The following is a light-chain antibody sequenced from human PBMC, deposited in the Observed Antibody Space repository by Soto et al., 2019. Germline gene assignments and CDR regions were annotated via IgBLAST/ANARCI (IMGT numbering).Light chain of an antibody. J-gene: IGKJ1*01. CDR1: QSVSSSY. CDR2: GTS. CDR3: QQYGSSSWT. Sequence: EIVLTQSPGTLSLSPGERATLSCRASQSVSSSYLAWYQQKPGQAPRLLIYGTSSRATAIPDRFSGSGSGTDFTLTISRLEAEDFAVYYCQQYGSSSWTFGQGNKV. V-gene: IGKV3-20*01.